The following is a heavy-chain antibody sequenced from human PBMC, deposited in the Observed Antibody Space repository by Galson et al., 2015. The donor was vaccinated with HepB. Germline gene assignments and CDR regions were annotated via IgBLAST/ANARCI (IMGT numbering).Heavy chain of an antibody. CDR3: ARLPTLVRGVIDH. D-gene: IGHD3-10*01. J-gene: IGHJ4*02. CDR1: GGSISSGGYY. Sequence: TLSLTCTVSGGSISSGGYYWCWTRQHPGKGLEWIGYIFYSGSAYYNPSLKSRVAISVDTSKDQFSLRLSSVTAADTAVYYCARLPTLVRGVIDHWGQGTLVTVSS. CDR2: IFYSGSA. V-gene: IGHV4-31*03.